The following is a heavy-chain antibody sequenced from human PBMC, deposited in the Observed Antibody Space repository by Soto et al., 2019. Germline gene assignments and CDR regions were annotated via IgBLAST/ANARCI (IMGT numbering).Heavy chain of an antibody. CDR2: IYYSGST. CDR1: GGSISSGDYY. D-gene: IGHD6-19*01. V-gene: IGHV4-30-4*01. Sequence: SETLSLTCTVSGGSISSGDYYWSWIRQPPGKGLEWIGYIYYSGSTYYNPSLKSRVTISVDTSKNQFSLKLSSVTAADTAVYYCARVPAVAGTFDYWGQGTLVTVSS. J-gene: IGHJ4*02. CDR3: ARVPAVAGTFDY.